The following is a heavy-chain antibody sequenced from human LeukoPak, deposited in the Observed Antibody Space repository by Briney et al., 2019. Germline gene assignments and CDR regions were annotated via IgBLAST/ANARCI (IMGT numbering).Heavy chain of an antibody. Sequence: GGSLRLSCAASGFTFSNVWMSWVRQAPGKGLEWVGGIKSKTDGGTTDYAAPVKGRFTISRDDSKNTLNLQMNSLKTEDTAVYYCTPSIAVAGSLDYWGQGTLVTVSS. J-gene: IGHJ4*02. D-gene: IGHD6-19*01. V-gene: IGHV3-15*01. CDR3: TPSIAVAGSLDY. CDR2: IKSKTDGGTT. CDR1: GFTFSNVW.